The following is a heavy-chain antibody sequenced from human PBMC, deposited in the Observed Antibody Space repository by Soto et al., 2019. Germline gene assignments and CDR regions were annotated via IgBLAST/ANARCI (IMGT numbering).Heavy chain of an antibody. D-gene: IGHD6-6*01. Sequence: ASVKVSCKASGYTFTGYYMHWVRQAPGQGLEWMGWINPNSGGTNYAQKCQGWVTMPRDTTISTAYTELTRLRSDDTAVYSCARSPIAARPYGMDVWGQGTTVTVSS. J-gene: IGHJ6*02. CDR3: ARSPIAARPYGMDV. CDR1: GYTFTGYY. CDR2: INPNSGGT. V-gene: IGHV1-2*04.